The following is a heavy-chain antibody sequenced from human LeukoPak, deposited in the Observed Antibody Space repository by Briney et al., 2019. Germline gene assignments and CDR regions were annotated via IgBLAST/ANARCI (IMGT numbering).Heavy chain of an antibody. CDR1: GGSISSYY. V-gene: IGHV4-59*08. J-gene: IGHJ6*02. CDR3: ARSYGSGSYSLYYYYYYGMDV. Sequence: SETLSLTCTVSGGSISSYYWSWIRQPPGKGLEWIGYIYYSGSTNYNPSLKSRVTISVDTSKNQFSLKLSSVTAADTAVYYCARSYGSGSYSLYYYYYYGMDVWGQGTTVTVSS. D-gene: IGHD3-10*01. CDR2: IYYSGST.